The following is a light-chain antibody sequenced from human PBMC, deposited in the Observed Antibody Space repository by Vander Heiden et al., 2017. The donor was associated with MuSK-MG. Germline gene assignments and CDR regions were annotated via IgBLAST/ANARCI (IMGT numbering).Light chain of an antibody. Sequence: QSVLTQPPSVSGPPGQRVPISCTGISSNIRAGFDVHWYQQLPGTAPKLLIYTNNKRPSGVPDRFSGSKSGTSASLAITGLQAEDEADYYCQSYDSSLSGSVFGGGTQLTVL. CDR3: QSYDSSLSGSV. J-gene: IGLJ2*01. CDR2: TNN. V-gene: IGLV1-40*01. CDR1: SSNIRAGFD.